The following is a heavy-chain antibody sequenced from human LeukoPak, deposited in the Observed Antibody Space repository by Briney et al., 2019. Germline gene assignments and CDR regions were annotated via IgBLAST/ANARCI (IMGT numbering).Heavy chain of an antibody. CDR2: IKSKTDGGTT. J-gene: IGHJ4*02. V-gene: IGHV3-15*07. D-gene: IGHD3-22*01. Sequence: PGGSLRLSCAASGFTFSNAWMNWVRQAPGKGLEWVGRIKSKTDGGTTDYAAPVKGRFTISRDDSKNSLYLQMNSLKTEDTAVYYCARVRRDSSGYYYYFDYWGQGTLVTVSS. CDR1: GFTFSNAW. CDR3: ARVRRDSSGYYYYFDY.